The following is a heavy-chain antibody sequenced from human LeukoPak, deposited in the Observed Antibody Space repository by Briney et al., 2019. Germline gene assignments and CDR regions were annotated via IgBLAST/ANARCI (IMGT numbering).Heavy chain of an antibody. CDR2: ISSSSSYI. Sequence: GGSLRLSCAASGFTFSSYSMNWVRQAPGKGLEWVSSISSSSSYIYYADSVKGRFTISRDNAKNSLYLQMNSLRAEDTAVYYCARRLRFRGSSPHFDYWGQGTLVTVSS. V-gene: IGHV3-21*01. CDR3: ARRLRFRGSSPHFDY. CDR1: GFTFSSYS. J-gene: IGHJ4*02. D-gene: IGHD1-26*01.